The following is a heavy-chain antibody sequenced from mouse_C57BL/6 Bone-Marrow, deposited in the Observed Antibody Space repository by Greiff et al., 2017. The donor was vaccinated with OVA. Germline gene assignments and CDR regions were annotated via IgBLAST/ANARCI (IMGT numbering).Heavy chain of an antibody. CDR1: GSAFTNYL. CDR2: INPGSGGT. V-gene: IGHV1-54*01. Sequence: QVQLQQSGAELVRPGTSVKVSCKASGSAFTNYLIEWVKQRPGQGLEWIGVINPGSGGTNYNEKFKGKATLTADKSSSTAYMQLSSLTSEDSAVYFCARFRSLYAMDYWGQGTSVTVAS. D-gene: IGHD6-1*01. J-gene: IGHJ4*01. CDR3: ARFRSLYAMDY.